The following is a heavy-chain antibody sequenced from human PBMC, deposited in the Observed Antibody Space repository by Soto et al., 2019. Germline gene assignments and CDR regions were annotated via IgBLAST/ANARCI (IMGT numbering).Heavy chain of an antibody. J-gene: IGHJ6*03. CDR1: GGTFSSYT. CDR2: IIPILGIA. Sequence: QVPLVQSGAEVKKPGSSVKVSCKASGGTFSSYTISWVRQAPGQGLEWMGRIIPILGIANYAQKFQGRVTITADKSTSTAYMELSSLRSEDTAVYYCARGTKYCSSTSCYYYYYYMDVWGKGTTVTVSS. CDR3: ARGTKYCSSTSCYYYYYYMDV. D-gene: IGHD2-2*01. V-gene: IGHV1-69*02.